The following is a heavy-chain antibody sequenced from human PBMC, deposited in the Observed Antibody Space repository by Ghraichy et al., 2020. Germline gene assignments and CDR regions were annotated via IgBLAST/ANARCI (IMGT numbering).Heavy chain of an antibody. CDR1: GDSIRSESYY. CDR2: IHHSGTV. CDR3: ARGGNGDHYYYYGLDV. D-gene: IGHD3-16*01. Sequence: SETLSLTCTVSGDSIRSESYYWDWIRQSRGKGLEWIGSIHHSGTVYYNPSLKNRVTISVDTSKDQFSLELTSVTAADTAVYYCARGGNGDHYYYYGLDVWGQGTTIIVSS. J-gene: IGHJ6*02. V-gene: IGHV4-39*01.